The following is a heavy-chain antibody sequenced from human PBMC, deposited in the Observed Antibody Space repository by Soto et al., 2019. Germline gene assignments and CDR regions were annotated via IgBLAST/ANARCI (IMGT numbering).Heavy chain of an antibody. CDR2: IFESGAT. CDR3: TTSHAGELNN. Sequence: SEILSLTCAVSGGSISSSSWWTWVRQSPGKGLEWIGEIFESGATNYNPSLKSRLTMSVDKSKNQFSLNLSSLTAADTAVYFCTTSHAGELNNWGQGTLVTVSS. V-gene: IGHV4-4*02. J-gene: IGHJ4*02. CDR1: GGSISSSSW. D-gene: IGHD1-7*01.